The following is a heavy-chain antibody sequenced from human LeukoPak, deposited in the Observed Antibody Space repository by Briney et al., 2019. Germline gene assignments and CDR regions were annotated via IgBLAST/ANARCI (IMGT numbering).Heavy chain of an antibody. D-gene: IGHD2-21*01. J-gene: IGHJ4*02. V-gene: IGHV4-4*02. CDR3: ARNGDYAIDY. Sequence: SETLSLTCAVSGGSISSGYRWSWVRQPPGKGLEWIAEIHHSGSANYNPSLKSRVTISVAKSENQFSLKLTSVTAADTAIYYCARNGDYAIDYWGQGTLVTVSS. CDR2: IHHSGSA. CDR1: GGSISSGYR.